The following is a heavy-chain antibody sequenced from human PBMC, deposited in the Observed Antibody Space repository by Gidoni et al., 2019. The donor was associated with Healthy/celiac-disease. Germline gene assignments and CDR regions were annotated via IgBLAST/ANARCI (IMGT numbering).Heavy chain of an antibody. CDR2: IYYSGST. CDR3: ARDSRYYDILTGYYDWGNYYYGMDV. J-gene: IGHJ6*02. D-gene: IGHD3-9*01. CDR1: GGSISSSSYY. Sequence: QLQLQESGPGLVKPSETLSLTCTVSGGSISSSSYYWGWIRQPPGKGLEWIGSIYYSGSTYYNPSLKSRVTISVDTSKNQFSLKLSSVTAADTAVYYCARDSRYYDILTGYYDWGNYYYGMDVWGQGTTVTVSS. V-gene: IGHV4-39*07.